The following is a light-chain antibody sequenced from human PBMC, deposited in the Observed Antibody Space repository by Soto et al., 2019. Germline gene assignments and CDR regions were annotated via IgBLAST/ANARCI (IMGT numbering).Light chain of an antibody. V-gene: IGLV1-44*01. CDR2: SNN. Sequence: QSVPTQPPSASGTPGQRVTISCSGSSSNIGSNTVNWYQQLPGTAPKLLISSNNQRPSGVPDRFSGSKSGTSASLAISGLQSEDEADYYCAAWDDSLNGHWVFGGGTKLTVL. CDR1: SSNIGSNT. CDR3: AAWDDSLNGHWV. J-gene: IGLJ3*02.